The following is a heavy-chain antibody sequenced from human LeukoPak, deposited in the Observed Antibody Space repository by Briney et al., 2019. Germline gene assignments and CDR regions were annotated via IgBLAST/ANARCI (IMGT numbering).Heavy chain of an antibody. D-gene: IGHD2-15*01. V-gene: IGHV3-21*01. CDR2: ISTSSSYI. J-gene: IGHJ5*02. CDR1: GFTFNRYN. Sequence: GGSLRLSCAASGFTFNRYNMNWARRAPGKGLEWVSSISTSSSYIYYADSVRGRFTISRDNAKNSLYLQMNSLRAEDTAVYSCARGADGVSSNSRGWFDPWGKGTLVTVSS. CDR3: ARGADGVSSNSRGWFDP.